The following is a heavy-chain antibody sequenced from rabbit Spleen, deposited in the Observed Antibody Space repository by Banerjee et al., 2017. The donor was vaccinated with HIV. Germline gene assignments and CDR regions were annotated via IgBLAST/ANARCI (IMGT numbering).Heavy chain of an antibody. CDR3: ARDTSCSFSSYGMDL. D-gene: IGHD1-1*01. V-gene: IGHV1S40*01. CDR1: GVSFSGDSY. J-gene: IGHJ6*01. CDR2: IDTGSSGFT. Sequence: QSLEESGGDLVKPGSSLTLTCIASGVSFSGDSYMCWVRQAPGKGLEWIVCIDTGSSGFTYYASWAKGRFTISKTSSTTVTLQMTSLTAADTATYFCARDTSCSFSSYGMDLWGPGTLVTVS.